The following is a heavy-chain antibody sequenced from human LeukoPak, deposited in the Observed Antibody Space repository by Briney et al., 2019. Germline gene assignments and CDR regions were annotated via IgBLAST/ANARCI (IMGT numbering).Heavy chain of an antibody. J-gene: IGHJ4*02. V-gene: IGHV4-59*01. D-gene: IGHD6-13*01. CDR3: ASFEAAAGRFDC. CDR1: GGSISSYY. CDR2: IYYSGST. Sequence: SETLSLTCTVSGGSISSYYWSWIRQPPGKGLEWIGYIYYSGSTNYNPSLKSRVTISVDTSKNQFSLKLSSVTAADTAVYYCASFEAAAGRFDCWGQGTLVTVSS.